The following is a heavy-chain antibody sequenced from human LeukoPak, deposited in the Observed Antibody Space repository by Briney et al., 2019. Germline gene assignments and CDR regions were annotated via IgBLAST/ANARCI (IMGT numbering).Heavy chain of an antibody. CDR1: GFTFSSYA. CDR3: AKGHDFWSRTFDY. J-gene: IGHJ4*02. CDR2: ISGSGGTT. V-gene: IGHV3-23*01. D-gene: IGHD3-3*01. Sequence: PGGSLRLSCAASGFTFSSYAMSWVRQAPGKGLEWVSLISGSGGTTYYADSVKGRFTASRDNSENTLYLQMNSLRAEDTAVYYCAKGHDFWSRTFDYWGQGTLVTVSS.